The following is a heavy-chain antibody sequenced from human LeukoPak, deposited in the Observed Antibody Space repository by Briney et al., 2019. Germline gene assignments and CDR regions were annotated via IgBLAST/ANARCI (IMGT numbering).Heavy chain of an antibody. CDR2: ISYDGSNK. V-gene: IGHV3-30*03. CDR3: ARDTGYCSGGSCYWSYYFDY. Sequence: PGGSLRLSCAASGFTFSSYGMHWVRQAPGKGLEWVAVISYDGSNKYYADSVKGRFTISRDNSKNTLYLQMNSLRAEDTAVYYCARDTGYCSGGSCYWSYYFDYWGQGTLVTVSS. CDR1: GFTFSSYG. J-gene: IGHJ4*02. D-gene: IGHD2-15*01.